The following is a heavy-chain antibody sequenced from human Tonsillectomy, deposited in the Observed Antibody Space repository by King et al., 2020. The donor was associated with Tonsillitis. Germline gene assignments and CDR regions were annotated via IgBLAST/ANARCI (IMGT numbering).Heavy chain of an antibody. D-gene: IGHD4-23*01. J-gene: IGHJ6*02. CDR1: GGSISSGGYY. Sequence: QLQESGPGLVKPSQTLSLTCTVSGGSISSGGYYWSLIRQQPGKGLEWIGNIYYSGSTHYNPSLKSQFTISVDTSKNQYSLNLISVTAADTAVYYCAREGGKNDYYGVDVWGQGTTVTVSS. CDR3: AREGGKNDYYGVDV. V-gene: IGHV4-31*01. CDR2: IYYSGST.